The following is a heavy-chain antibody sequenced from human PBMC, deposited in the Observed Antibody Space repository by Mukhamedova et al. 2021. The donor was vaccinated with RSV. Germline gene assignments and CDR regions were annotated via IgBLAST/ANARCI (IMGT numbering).Heavy chain of an antibody. Sequence: GLEWMGWMNPNTGTSGYAHKFQGRLTITRNTSISTAYMELSSLRSEDTAVYYCARNYCTSTSCYTVRLGFDYLGQGTLVPVSS. CDR2: MNPNTGTS. D-gene: IGHD2-2*02. J-gene: IGHJ4*02. V-gene: IGHV1-8*03. CDR3: ARNYCTSTSCYTVRLGFDY.